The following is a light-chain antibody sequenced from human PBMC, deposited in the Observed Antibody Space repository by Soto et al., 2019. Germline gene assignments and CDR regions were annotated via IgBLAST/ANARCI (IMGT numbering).Light chain of an antibody. CDR3: AAWDDSLSGLYV. J-gene: IGLJ1*01. V-gene: IGLV1-47*01. CDR1: CSNIGSNY. Sequence: QSVLTQPPSASGTRGQRVTISCSGSCSNIGSNYVYWYQQLPGTAPKLLIYRNNQRPSGVPDRLSGSKSGTSASLAISGLRSEDEADYYCAAWDDSLSGLYVFGTGTKLTVL. CDR2: RNN.